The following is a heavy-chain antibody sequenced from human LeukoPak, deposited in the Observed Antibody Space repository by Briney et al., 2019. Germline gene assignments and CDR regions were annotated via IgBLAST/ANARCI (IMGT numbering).Heavy chain of an antibody. CDR1: GFTSRSDS. V-gene: IGHV3-33*01. Sequence: PGGSPRHSPAPPGFTSRSDSTHWVSQAPRQGRQWVSVIWYDGSNKYYPDSVQGRFTISRDNSKNTLYLQVNSVRAEDTAVYYCARDRSMSGWYIDLWGRGTLVTVSS. CDR3: ARDRSMSGWYIDL. D-gene: IGHD2/OR15-2a*01. CDR2: IWYDGSNK. J-gene: IGHJ2*01.